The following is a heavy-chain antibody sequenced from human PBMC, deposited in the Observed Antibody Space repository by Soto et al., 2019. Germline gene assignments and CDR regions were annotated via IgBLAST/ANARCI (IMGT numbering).Heavy chain of an antibody. CDR3: ARAIVVTVGGMDV. D-gene: IGHD5-12*01. CDR1: GGSINNADYY. Sequence: QVQLQESGPGLVKPSQTLSLTCTVSGGSINNADYYWSWVRQPPGKGLEGIGYIYYSGSSFFNPSLKSRVTMSKDTSKNQFSLRLTSVTAADTAVYYCARAIVVTVGGMDVWGRGTTVTVSS. J-gene: IGHJ6*02. V-gene: IGHV4-30-4*01. CDR2: IYYSGSS.